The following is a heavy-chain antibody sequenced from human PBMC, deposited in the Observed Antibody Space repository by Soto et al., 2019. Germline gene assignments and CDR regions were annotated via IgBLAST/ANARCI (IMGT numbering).Heavy chain of an antibody. CDR2: ISYDGSNK. V-gene: IGHV3-30*18. D-gene: IGHD3-3*01. CDR1: GFTFRSYG. CDR3: AKGLRFLDYFDY. Sequence: PGGALRLSCAASGFTFRSYGMHWVRQAPGKGLEWVAVISYDGSNKYYADSVKGRFTISRDNSKNTLYLQMNSLRAEDTAVYYCAKGLRFLDYFDYWGQGTLVTVSS. J-gene: IGHJ4*02.